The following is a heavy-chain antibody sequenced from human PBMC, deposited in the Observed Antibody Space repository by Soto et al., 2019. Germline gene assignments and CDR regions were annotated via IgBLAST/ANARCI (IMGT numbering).Heavy chain of an antibody. V-gene: IGHV2-5*02. CDR1: GFSLTTRAVG. D-gene: IGHD6-6*01. J-gene: IGHJ3*01. CDR2: IYWDDAE. CDR3: AHSYSSSPDDGFDV. Sequence: QITLKESGQTLVKPTQILTLTCTFSGFSLTTRAVGVGWIRQPPGEALEWLALIYWDDAERYSPSLRSRLTITKDTSKNQVVLTVTNMEPVDTGTYYCAHSYSSSPDDGFDVWGQGTRVTVSS.